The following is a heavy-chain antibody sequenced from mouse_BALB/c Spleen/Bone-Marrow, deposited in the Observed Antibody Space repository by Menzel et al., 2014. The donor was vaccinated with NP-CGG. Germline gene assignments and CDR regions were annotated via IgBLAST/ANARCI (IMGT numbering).Heavy chain of an antibody. V-gene: IGHV5-9-2*01. J-gene: IGHJ3*01. CDR2: ISGGGSYT. Sequence: EVMLVESGGNLVKSGGSLKLSCAASGFTFGSYGMSWVRQTPEKRLEWVATISGGGSYTFYPDSVKGRFTISRDNAKNNLYLQLSSLRSEDTALYYCARHAYYDQTEVSFVYWGQGTLVTVSA. D-gene: IGHD2-4*01. CDR3: ARHAYYDQTEVSFVY. CDR1: GFTFGSYG.